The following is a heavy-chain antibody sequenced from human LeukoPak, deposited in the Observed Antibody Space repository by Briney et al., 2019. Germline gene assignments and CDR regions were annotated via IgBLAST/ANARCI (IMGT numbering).Heavy chain of an antibody. CDR2: ISYDGSNK. D-gene: IGHD5-24*01. V-gene: IGHV3-30*04. CDR3: ARRGDGYKP. CDR1: GFTFSSYA. Sequence: GGSLRLSCAASGFTFSSYAMHWVRQAPGKGLEWVAVISYDGSNKYYADSVKGRFTISRDNSKDTLYLQMNSLRAEDTAVYYCARRGDGYKPWGQGTLVTVSS. J-gene: IGHJ5*02.